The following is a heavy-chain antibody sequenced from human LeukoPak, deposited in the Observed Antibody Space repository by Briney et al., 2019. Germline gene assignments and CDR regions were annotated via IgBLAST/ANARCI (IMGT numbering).Heavy chain of an antibody. D-gene: IGHD1-26*01. V-gene: IGHV1-46*01. CDR2: INCGDGYT. J-gene: IGHJ4*02. CDR1: GYTFTSSH. Sequence: ASVKVSCKTSGYTFTSSHAHWVRQAPGQGLEWMGIINCGDGYTNYAQKFQGRVSVTADTSTSILYMELSRLTTEDTAIYYCARDRGGSYSIDYWGQGTLITVSS. CDR3: ARDRGGSYSIDY.